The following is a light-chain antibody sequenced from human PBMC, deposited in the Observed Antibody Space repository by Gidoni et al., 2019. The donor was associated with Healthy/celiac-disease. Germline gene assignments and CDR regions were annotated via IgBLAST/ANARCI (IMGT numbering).Light chain of an antibody. CDR2: GAS. Sequence: EIVLTQSPGTLSLSPGERATLSCRASQSVSSSYLAWYQQKPGQAPRLLIYGASSRATVIPDRFSGSGSGTEITLTISRLEPEDFAVYYCQQYGSSPTTFGQGTKVEIK. CDR1: QSVSSSY. J-gene: IGKJ1*01. V-gene: IGKV3-20*01. CDR3: QQYGSSPTT.